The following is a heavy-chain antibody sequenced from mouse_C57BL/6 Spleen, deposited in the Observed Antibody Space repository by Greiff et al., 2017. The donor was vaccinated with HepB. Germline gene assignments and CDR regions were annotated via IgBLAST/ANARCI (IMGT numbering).Heavy chain of an antibody. CDR2: IDPSDSYT. CDR3: ARVYDGYYVPYFDY. J-gene: IGHJ2*01. D-gene: IGHD2-3*01. V-gene: IGHV1-69*01. Sequence: QVQLQQPGAELVRPGASVKLSCKASGYTFTSYWMHWVKQRPGQGLEWIGEIDPSDSYTNYNQKFKGKSTLTVDKSSSTAYMQLSSLTSEDSAVYYCARVYDGYYVPYFDYWGQGTTLTVSS. CDR1: GYTFTSYW.